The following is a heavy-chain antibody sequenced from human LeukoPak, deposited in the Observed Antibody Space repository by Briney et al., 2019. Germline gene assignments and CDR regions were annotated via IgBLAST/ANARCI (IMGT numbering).Heavy chain of an antibody. CDR3: ARDSPGSSPPV. D-gene: IGHD6-13*01. Sequence: GGSLRLSCAASGFTFSSYWMSWVRQAPGKGLEWVANIKQDGSAKYYVDSVKGRFTISRDNAKNSLYLQMNSLRAEDTAVYYCARDSPGSSPPVWGQGTLVTVSS. CDR2: IKQDGSAK. V-gene: IGHV3-7*01. J-gene: IGHJ4*02. CDR1: GFTFSSYW.